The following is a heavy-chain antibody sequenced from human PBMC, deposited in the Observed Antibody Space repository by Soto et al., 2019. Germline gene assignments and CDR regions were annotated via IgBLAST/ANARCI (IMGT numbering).Heavy chain of an antibody. Sequence: EVQLVESGGGLVKPGGSLRLSCAASGFTFSSYSMNWVRQAPGKGLEWVSSISSSSSYIYYADSVKGRFTISRDNAKNSLSLQMNSLRAEDTAVYYCARGGGEWELPFDYWGQGPLVTVSS. D-gene: IGHD1-26*01. V-gene: IGHV3-21*01. CDR3: ARGGGEWELPFDY. CDR1: GFTFSSYS. CDR2: ISSSSSYI. J-gene: IGHJ4*02.